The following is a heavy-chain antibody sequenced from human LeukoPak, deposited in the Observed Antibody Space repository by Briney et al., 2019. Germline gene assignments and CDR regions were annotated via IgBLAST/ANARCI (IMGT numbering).Heavy chain of an antibody. J-gene: IGHJ4*02. CDR2: VGIAGDT. CDR3: TRVGVGRTFDY. V-gene: IGHV3-13*01. Sequence: GGSLRLSCAASGFTFSSFDMHWVRHGAGKGLEWVSGVGIAGDTYYPVSVKGRFTISRENAKNSLYLQMSSLRAEDTAVYYCTRVGVGRTFDYWGQGTLVTVSS. CDR1: GFTFSSFD. D-gene: IGHD1-26*01.